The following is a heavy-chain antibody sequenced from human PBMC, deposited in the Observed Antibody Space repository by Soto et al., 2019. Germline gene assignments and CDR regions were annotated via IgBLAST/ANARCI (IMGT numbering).Heavy chain of an antibody. J-gene: IGHJ4*02. CDR2: ISGSGGTI. Sequence: QLLESGGGLVQPGGSLRLSCAASGFTFSSYAMNWVRQAPVKVLEWVSTISGSGGTIYYADSVKGRFSISRDNSKHRLYRPMNSLRTEDTAVFYCAKSVDLLLLPTVFDYWGQGALVTVSS. CDR1: GFTFSSYA. V-gene: IGHV3-23*01. CDR3: AKSVDLLLLPTVFDY. D-gene: IGHD2-15*01.